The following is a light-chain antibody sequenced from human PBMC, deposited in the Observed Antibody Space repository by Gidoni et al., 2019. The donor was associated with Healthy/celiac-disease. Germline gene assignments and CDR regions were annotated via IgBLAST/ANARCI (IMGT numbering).Light chain of an antibody. Sequence: DIVMTQSPDSLAVSLGERATINCKSSQSVLYSSNNKNYFAWYQQKPGQPPKLLIYWASTRESGVPDRFSGSGSGTDFTLTISSLQAEDVAVYYCQQYYSTPPTFXXXTKVEIK. CDR2: WAS. J-gene: IGKJ1*01. CDR3: QQYYSTPPT. V-gene: IGKV4-1*01. CDR1: QSVLYSSNNKNY.